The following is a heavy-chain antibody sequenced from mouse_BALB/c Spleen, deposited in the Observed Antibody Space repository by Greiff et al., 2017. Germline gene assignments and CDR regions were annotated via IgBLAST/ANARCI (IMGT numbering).Heavy chain of an antibody. Sequence: QVQLQQSGAELAKPGASVKMSCKASGYTFTSYWMHWVKQRPGQGLEWIGYINPSTGYTEYNQKFKDKATLTADKSSSTAYMQLSSLTSEDSAVYYCASDGYYGHFDYWGQGTTLTVSS. D-gene: IGHD2-3*01. CDR2: INPSTGYT. CDR3: ASDGYYGHFDY. J-gene: IGHJ2*01. V-gene: IGHV1-7*01. CDR1: GYTFTSYW.